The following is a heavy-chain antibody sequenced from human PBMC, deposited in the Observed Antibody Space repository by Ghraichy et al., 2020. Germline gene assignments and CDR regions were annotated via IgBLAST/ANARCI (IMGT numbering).Heavy chain of an antibody. CDR3: ARARYTSGWYNKGYYYYFAMEV. CDR1: GFTFSRYA. D-gene: IGHD6-19*01. J-gene: IGHJ6*04. Sequence: LSLTCAVSGFTFSRYAMYWVRQAPGKGLEWMAVISYDGNDKHYADSVMGRFTISRDNSKTTLQMNSLGADDTAVYYCARARYTSGWYNKGYYYYFAMEVWGKGTKVTVYS. V-gene: IGHV3-30*01. CDR2: ISYDGNDK.